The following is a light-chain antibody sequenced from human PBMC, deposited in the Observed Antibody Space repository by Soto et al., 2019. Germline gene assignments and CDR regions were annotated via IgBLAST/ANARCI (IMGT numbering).Light chain of an antibody. V-gene: IGLV2-14*01. Sequence: QSALTQPASVSGSPGQSITISCTGTSSDVGGYDYVSWYQHHPGKAPKVMIYEVSNRPSGVSNRFSGSKSGNTASLTISGLQAEDEADYYCTSYTRTTPRVFGTGTKVTVL. CDR1: SSDVGGYDY. J-gene: IGLJ1*01. CDR2: EVS. CDR3: TSYTRTTPRV.